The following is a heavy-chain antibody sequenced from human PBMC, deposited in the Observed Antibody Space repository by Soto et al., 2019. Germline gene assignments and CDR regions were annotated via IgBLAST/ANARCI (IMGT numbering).Heavy chain of an antibody. CDR3: ARARGARYFDY. D-gene: IGHD2-15*01. Sequence: SETLSLTCAVSGGSISSGGYSWSWIRQPPGKGLEWIAYIYHSGSTYYNPSLKSRVTISVDRSKNQFSLKLSSVTAADTAVYYCARARGARYFDYWGQGTLVTVSS. CDR1: GGSISSGGYS. V-gene: IGHV4-30-2*01. CDR2: IYHSGST. J-gene: IGHJ4*02.